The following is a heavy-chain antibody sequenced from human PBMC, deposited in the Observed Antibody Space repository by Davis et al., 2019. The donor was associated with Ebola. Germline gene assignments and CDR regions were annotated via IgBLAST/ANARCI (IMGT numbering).Heavy chain of an antibody. CDR2: IKQDGSEK. D-gene: IGHD3-22*01. J-gene: IGHJ6*02. Sequence: PGGSLRLSCAASGFTFSSYWMSWVRQAPGKGLEWVANIKQDGSEKYYVDSVKGRFTISRDNAKNSLYLQMNSLRAEDTAVYYCARSGPLYYDSSVHYGMDVWGQGTTVTVSS. V-gene: IGHV3-7*03. CDR1: GFTFSSYW. CDR3: ARSGPLYYDSSVHYGMDV.